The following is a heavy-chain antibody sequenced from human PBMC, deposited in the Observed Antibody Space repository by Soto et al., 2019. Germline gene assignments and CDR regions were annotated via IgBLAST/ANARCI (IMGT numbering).Heavy chain of an antibody. J-gene: IGHJ6*02. V-gene: IGHV1-18*01. CDR1: GYSFHTYA. Sequence: QVQLVQSGAEVKKPGASVNVSCKASGYSFHTYAISWVRQAPGQGLEWVGWISGYNGNTNYAQKFQGRVTLTRDTSTKTAFMELRSLTGDDTAVYYCAREYAMDVWGQGTTVTVSS. CDR2: ISGYNGNT. CDR3: AREYAMDV.